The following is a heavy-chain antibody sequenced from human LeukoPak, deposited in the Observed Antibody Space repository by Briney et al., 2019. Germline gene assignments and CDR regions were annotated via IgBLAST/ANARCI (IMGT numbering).Heavy chain of an antibody. Sequence: ASVKVSCKASGYTFTSYGISWVRQAPGQGLEWMGWMSAYNGNTNYAQKLQGRVTMTTDTSTSTAYMELRSLRSDDTAVYSCARVITTGVVIIGGTPQIDDYWGQGTLVTVSS. D-gene: IGHD3-3*01. CDR1: GYTFTSYG. V-gene: IGHV1-18*01. J-gene: IGHJ4*02. CDR2: MSAYNGNT. CDR3: ARVITTGVVIIGGTPQIDDY.